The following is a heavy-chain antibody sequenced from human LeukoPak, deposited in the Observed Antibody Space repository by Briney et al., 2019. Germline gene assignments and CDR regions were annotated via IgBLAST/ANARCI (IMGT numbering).Heavy chain of an antibody. CDR1: GLTFSSYS. J-gene: IGHJ5*02. Sequence: PGGSLRLSCAASGLTFSSYSMNWVRQAPGKGLEWVGFIRSKAYGGTTEYAASVKGRFTISRDDSKSIAYLQMNSLKTEDTAVYYCTRTGTIFGVVISWFDPWGQGTLVTVSS. D-gene: IGHD3-3*01. V-gene: IGHV3-49*04. CDR2: IRSKAYGGTT. CDR3: TRTGTIFGVVISWFDP.